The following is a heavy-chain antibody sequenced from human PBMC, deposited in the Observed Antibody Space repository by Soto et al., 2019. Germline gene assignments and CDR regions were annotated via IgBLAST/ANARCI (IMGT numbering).Heavy chain of an antibody. J-gene: IGHJ1*01. CDR2: IIPILGIA. D-gene: IGHD5-18*01. Sequence: GFSVKVSCKAVGGTFSRDTISRVRKAPGQGLEWMGRIIPILGIANYAQKFQGRVTITADKSTSTAYMELSSLRSEDTAVYYCARIVDTAMVTDSWGQGTLVTVSS. CDR3: ARIVDTAMVTDS. V-gene: IGHV1-69*02. CDR1: GGTFSRDT.